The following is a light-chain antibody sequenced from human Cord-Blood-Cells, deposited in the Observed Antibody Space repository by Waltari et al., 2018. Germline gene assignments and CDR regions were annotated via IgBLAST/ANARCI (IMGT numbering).Light chain of an antibody. V-gene: IGKV3-11*01. Sequence: EIVLTQSPATLSLSPGDRATLSCRAGQSVSSYLAWYQQKPGQAPRLLIDYASNRATGIPARFSGSGSGTDFTLTISSLEPEDFAVYYCQQRSNWPPLTFGGGTKVEIK. CDR3: QQRSNWPPLT. J-gene: IGKJ4*01. CDR2: YAS. CDR1: QSVSSY.